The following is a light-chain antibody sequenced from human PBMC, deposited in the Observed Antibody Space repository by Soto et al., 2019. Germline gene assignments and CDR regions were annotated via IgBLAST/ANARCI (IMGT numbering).Light chain of an antibody. CDR2: AAS. V-gene: IGKV3-20*01. J-gene: IGKJ2*01. CDR1: QSISSSY. Sequence: EIVLTQSPGTLSLSTGERATLSCRASQSISSSYLAWYQQKPGQAPRLLIYAASSRATGIPDRFSGSGSGTDFTLTISRLEPEDFAVSYCQQYGSSSYTFGQGTQLEIK. CDR3: QQYGSSSYT.